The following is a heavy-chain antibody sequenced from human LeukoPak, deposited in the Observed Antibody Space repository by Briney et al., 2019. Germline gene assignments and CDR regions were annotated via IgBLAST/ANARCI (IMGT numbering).Heavy chain of an antibody. Sequence: SETLSLTCSVSGVSISTYYWIWIRQPPAKGLEWMGFFSYSGSTKYNPSLKSRVTMSVDTSNNQFSLKLSSVTAADTAVYSCARMYSGTSYYFDYWGQGTLATVSS. J-gene: IGHJ4*02. CDR3: ARMYSGTSYYFDY. CDR1: GVSISTYY. D-gene: IGHD1-26*01. CDR2: FSYSGST. V-gene: IGHV4-59*01.